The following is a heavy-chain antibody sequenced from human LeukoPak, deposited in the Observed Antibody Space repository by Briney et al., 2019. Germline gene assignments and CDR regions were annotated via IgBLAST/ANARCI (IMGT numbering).Heavy chain of an antibody. J-gene: IGHJ4*02. D-gene: IGHD1-26*01. V-gene: IGHV1-46*03. CDR2: INPSGGST. CDR1: GSTFTSYY. Sequence: ASVKVSCKASGSTFTSYYMHWVRQAPGQGLEWMGIINPSGGSTSYAQKFQGRVTMTRDMSTRTVYMELSSLRSEDTAVYYCARENSGSYSPFDYWGQGTLVTVSS. CDR3: ARENSGSYSPFDY.